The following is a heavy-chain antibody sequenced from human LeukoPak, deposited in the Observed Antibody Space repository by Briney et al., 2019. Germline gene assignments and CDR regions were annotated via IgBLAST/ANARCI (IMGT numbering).Heavy chain of an antibody. CDR1: GYIFTGYY. CDR2: IDPNNGGT. D-gene: IGHD2-15*01. CDR3: TRVAGYCSVGSCYFLY. J-gene: IGHJ4*02. Sequence: ASVKVSCKASGYIFTGYYIHWVRQAPGQGLEWMGWIDPNNGGTRYAQKFQGRVTMTRDTSISTAYMELSSLRSDDTAVYYCTRVAGYCSVGSCYFLYWGQGILVNVAS. V-gene: IGHV1-2*02.